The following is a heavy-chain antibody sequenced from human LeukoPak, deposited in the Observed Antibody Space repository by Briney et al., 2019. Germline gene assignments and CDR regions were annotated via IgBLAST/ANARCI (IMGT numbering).Heavy chain of an antibody. CDR3: ASNYGSGSYHYFDY. V-gene: IGHV4-30-4*01. D-gene: IGHD3-10*01. J-gene: IGHJ4*02. CDR1: CGSISSGDYY. CDR2: IYYSGST. Sequence: SQTLSLTCTVSCGSISSGDYYWSWIRQPPGKGLEGIGYIYYSGSTYYNPSLKSRFTMSVDTSKNQFSLKMSSVTAADTAVYYCASNYGSGSYHYFDYWGQGTLVTVSS.